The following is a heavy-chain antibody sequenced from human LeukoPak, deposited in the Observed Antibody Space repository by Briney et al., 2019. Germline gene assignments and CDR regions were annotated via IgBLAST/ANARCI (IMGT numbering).Heavy chain of an antibody. Sequence: GESLKISCKGSGYTFVNYWIGWVRQMPGKGLEWMGIIYPGDSDTRYSPSFRGQVTISADKSISTAYLQWSSLKASDTAMYYCASHDYGDYETFKYWGQGTLVTVSS. CDR2: IYPGDSDT. V-gene: IGHV5-51*01. J-gene: IGHJ4*02. CDR1: GYTFVNYW. CDR3: ASHDYGDYETFKY. D-gene: IGHD4-17*01.